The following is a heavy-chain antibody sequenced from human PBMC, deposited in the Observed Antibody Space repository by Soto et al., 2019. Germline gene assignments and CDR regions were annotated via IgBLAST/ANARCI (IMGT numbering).Heavy chain of an antibody. CDR2: IYYSGST. CDR1: GGSISSGGYY. CDR3: ARWPQLEPSFDY. Sequence: SETLSLTCTVSGGSISSGGYYWSWIRQHPGKGLEWIGYIYYSGSTYYNPSLKSRVTISVDTSKNQFSLKLSSVTAADTAVYYCARWPQLEPSFDYWGQGTLVTVSS. V-gene: IGHV4-31*03. J-gene: IGHJ4*02. D-gene: IGHD1-1*01.